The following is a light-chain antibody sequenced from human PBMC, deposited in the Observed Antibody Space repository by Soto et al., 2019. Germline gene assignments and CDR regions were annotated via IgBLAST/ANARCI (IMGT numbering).Light chain of an antibody. CDR3: QQYDRSPL. CDR1: QSVSNSH. V-gene: IGKV3-20*01. Sequence: EIVLTQSPGALSLSPGERATLSCRANQSVSNSHSAWYQQKPGQAPRLLTYGASNRATGVSDRFSGGGSGTDFTLTITRLEPEESAVYYCQQYDRSPLFGGGTKVEI. CDR2: GAS. J-gene: IGKJ4*01.